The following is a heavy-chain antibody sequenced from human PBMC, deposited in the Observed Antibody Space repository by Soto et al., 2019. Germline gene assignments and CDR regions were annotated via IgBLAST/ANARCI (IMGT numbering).Heavy chain of an antibody. CDR2: IWYDGSNK. CDR3: AREGGGHCSSTSCYAFDI. D-gene: IGHD2-2*01. Sequence: PGGSLRLSCAASGFTFSSYGMHWVRQAPGKGLEWVAVIWYDGSNKYYADSVKGRFTISRDNSKNTLYLQMNSLRAEDTAVYYCAREGGGHCSSTSCYAFDIWGQGTMVTVSS. CDR1: GFTFSSYG. V-gene: IGHV3-33*01. J-gene: IGHJ3*02.